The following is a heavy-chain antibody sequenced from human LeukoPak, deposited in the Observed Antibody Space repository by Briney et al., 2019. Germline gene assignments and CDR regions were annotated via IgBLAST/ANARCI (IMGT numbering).Heavy chain of an antibody. CDR1: GFTFSTYN. J-gene: IGHJ4*02. CDR2: INADSSTI. V-gene: IGHV3-48*01. Sequence: GGSLRLSCAASGFTFSTYNMNWVRQAPGKGLEWISYINADSSTIQYADFVRGRFTTSRDNAKNSLYLQMNSLRAEDTAVYYCATHFDYWGQGTLVTVSS. CDR3: ATHFDY.